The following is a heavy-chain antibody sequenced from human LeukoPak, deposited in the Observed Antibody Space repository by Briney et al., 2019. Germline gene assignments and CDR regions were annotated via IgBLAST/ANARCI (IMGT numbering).Heavy chain of an antibody. CDR1: GFTFSSYS. D-gene: IGHD1-7*01. CDR3: ATNPGITGTTVPFDI. J-gene: IGHJ3*02. V-gene: IGHV3-21*01. Sequence: PGGSLRLSCAASGFTFSSYSMNWVRQAPGKGLEWVSSISGSSSYIYYADSLKGRFTISRHNAKNSLYLQMNSLRAEDTAVYYCATNPGITGTTVPFDIWGQGTMVTVSS. CDR2: ISGSSSYI.